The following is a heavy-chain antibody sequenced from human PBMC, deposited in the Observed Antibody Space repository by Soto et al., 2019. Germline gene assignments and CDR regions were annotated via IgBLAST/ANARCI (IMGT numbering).Heavy chain of an antibody. V-gene: IGHV4-34*01. CDR3: ARGARARVESSSSNPYYYYYYMDV. CDR2: ITQSGST. J-gene: IGHJ6*03. CDR1: GGSFSGYC. Sequence: PSETLSLTCGVHGGSFSGYCWGWIRQAPGKGLEWIGVITQSGSTNYNSSLKSRVTISVDTSKTQFSLKLSSVTAADTAVYYCARGARARVESSSSNPYYYYYYMDVWGKGTTVTVSS. D-gene: IGHD6-6*01.